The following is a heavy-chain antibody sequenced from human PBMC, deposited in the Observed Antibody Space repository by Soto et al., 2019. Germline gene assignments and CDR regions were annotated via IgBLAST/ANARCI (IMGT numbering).Heavy chain of an antibody. CDR3: ARSPLGVTTTLDY. V-gene: IGHV4-30-4*01. D-gene: IGHD4-4*01. Sequence: SETLSLTCTVSGGSISSGDYYWSWIRQPPGKGLEWIGYIYYSGSTYYNPSLKSRVTISVDTSKNQFSLKLSSVTAADTAVYYCARSPLGVTTTLDYWGQGTLVTVSS. CDR1: GGSISSGDYY. CDR2: IYYSGST. J-gene: IGHJ4*02.